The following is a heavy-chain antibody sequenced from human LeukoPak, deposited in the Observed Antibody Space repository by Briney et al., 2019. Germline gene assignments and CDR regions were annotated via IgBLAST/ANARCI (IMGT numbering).Heavy chain of an antibody. CDR3: ATDYTKYGSGSYYWYY. D-gene: IGHD3-10*01. Sequence: ASVKVSCKVSGYTLTELSMHWVRQAPGKGLEWMGGFDPEDGETIYAQKFQGRVTMTEDTSTDTAYMELSSLRSEDTAVYYCATDYTKYGSGSYYWYYWGQGTLVTVSS. J-gene: IGHJ4*02. V-gene: IGHV1-24*01. CDR1: GYTLTELS. CDR2: FDPEDGET.